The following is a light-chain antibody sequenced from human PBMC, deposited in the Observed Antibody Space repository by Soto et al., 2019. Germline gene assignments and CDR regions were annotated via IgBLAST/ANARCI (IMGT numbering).Light chain of an antibody. CDR2: DNT. CDR3: QSYDVGLRGSV. V-gene: IGLV1-40*01. CDR1: SSNIGAHYD. J-gene: IGLJ3*02. Sequence: QSVLTQPPSVSGAPGQRVTISCTGSSSNIGAHYDVHWYQQVPGTTPKLLIYDNTNRPSGVPDRFSGSKSATSASLAITGLQAEDEADYYCQSYDVGLRGSVFGGGTKVTVL.